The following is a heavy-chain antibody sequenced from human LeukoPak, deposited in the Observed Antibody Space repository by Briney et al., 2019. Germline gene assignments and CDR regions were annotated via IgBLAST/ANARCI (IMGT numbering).Heavy chain of an antibody. J-gene: IGHJ3*02. CDR2: ISFDGNNK. CDR3: AKDKAAGGTRGFDI. D-gene: IGHD6-13*01. Sequence: PGGSLRLSCAASGFTFSNYGMHWVRQAPGKGLEWVAGISFDGNNKNYADSVKGRFAISRDNSKNTLHLQMNSLRAEDTAVYFCAKDKAAGGTRGFDIWGQGTMVTVSS. V-gene: IGHV3-30*18. CDR1: GFTFSNYG.